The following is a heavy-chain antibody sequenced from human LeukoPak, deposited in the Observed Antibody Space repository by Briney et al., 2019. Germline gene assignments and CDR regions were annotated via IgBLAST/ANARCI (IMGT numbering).Heavy chain of an antibody. CDR2: IIPIFGTA. V-gene: IGHV1-69*05. J-gene: IGHJ5*02. D-gene: IGHD4-23*01. Sequence: ASVKVSCKASGGTFSSYAISWVRQAPGQALEWMGGIIPIFGTANYAQKFQGRVTITTDESTSTAYMELSSLRSEDTAVYYCASSYGGKYNWFDPWGQGTLVTVSS. CDR1: GGTFSSYA. CDR3: ASSYGGKYNWFDP.